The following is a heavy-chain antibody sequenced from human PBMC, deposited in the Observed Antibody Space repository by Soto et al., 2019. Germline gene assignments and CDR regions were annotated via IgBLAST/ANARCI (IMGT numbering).Heavy chain of an antibody. CDR3: SLKLSSVTAADTAVYYCARDSAPYDSSGYYLGSKYYYGIDV. CDR1: GGSISSSSYY. D-gene: IGHD3-22*01. CDR2: IYYSGST. Sequence: PSETLSLTCTVSGGSISSSSYYWSWIRQPPGKGLEWIGYIYYSGSTNYNPSLKSRVTISVDTSKNQFSLKLSSVTAADTSKNKFSLKLSSVTAADTAVYYCARDSAPYDSSGYYLGSKYYYGIDVWGQGTTVTVSS. V-gene: IGHV4-61*05. J-gene: IGHJ6*02.